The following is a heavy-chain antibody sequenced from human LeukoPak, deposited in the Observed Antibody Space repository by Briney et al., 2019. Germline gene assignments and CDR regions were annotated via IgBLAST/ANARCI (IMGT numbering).Heavy chain of an antibody. CDR3: AREDSYGLRYFFDY. V-gene: IGHV4-4*07. J-gene: IGHJ4*02. Sequence: SETLSLTCSVSGGSISSYYWSWIRQPAGKGLEWIGRIYTSGSTNYNPSLKSRVTMSLDMSKNQFSLELSSVTAADTAVYYCAREDSYGLRYFFDYWGQGTLVTVSS. CDR1: GGSISSYY. D-gene: IGHD5-18*01. CDR2: IYTSGST.